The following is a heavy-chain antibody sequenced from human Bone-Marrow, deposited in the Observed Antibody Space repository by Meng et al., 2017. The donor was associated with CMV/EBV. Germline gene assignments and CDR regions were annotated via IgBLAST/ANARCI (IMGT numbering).Heavy chain of an antibody. CDR3: ARTSPGIAARLGFDY. CDR1: GFTLNGYW. J-gene: IGHJ4*02. D-gene: IGHD6-6*01. Sequence: GGSLRLSCVASGFTLNGYWMNWVRQAPGEGLVWVSGINTDERTTAYADSVKGRFTISRDNSKNTLYLQMNSLRAEDTAVYYCARTSPGIAARLGFDYWGQGTLVTVSS. V-gene: IGHV3-74*01. CDR2: INTDERTT.